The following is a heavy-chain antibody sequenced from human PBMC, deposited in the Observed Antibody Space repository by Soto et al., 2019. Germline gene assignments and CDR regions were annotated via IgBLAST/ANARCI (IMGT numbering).Heavy chain of an antibody. CDR2: INSDGSST. CDR1: GFTFSSYW. D-gene: IGHD3-10*01. CDR3: ASLGPRETYYYGSGSYF. V-gene: IGHV3-74*01. Sequence: GGSLRLSCAASGFTFSSYWMHWVRQAPGKGLVWVSRINSDGSSTSYADSVKGRFTISRDNAKNTLYLQMNSLRAEDTAVYYCASLGPRETYYYGSGSYFWGQGTLVTVSS. J-gene: IGHJ4*02.